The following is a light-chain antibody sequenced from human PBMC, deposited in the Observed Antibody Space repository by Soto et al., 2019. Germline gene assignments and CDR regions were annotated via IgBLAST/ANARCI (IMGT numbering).Light chain of an antibody. CDR3: QQYNTYSS. Sequence: DIQMTQSPPTLSASVGDRVTITCRASQSISGRLGWYQQKPGKAPKILIYKASSLESGVPSRFSGSGSGTEFTLTITSLQPDDFATYYCQQYNTYSSFGPGTKVDIK. J-gene: IGKJ3*01. CDR1: QSISGR. CDR2: KAS. V-gene: IGKV1-5*03.